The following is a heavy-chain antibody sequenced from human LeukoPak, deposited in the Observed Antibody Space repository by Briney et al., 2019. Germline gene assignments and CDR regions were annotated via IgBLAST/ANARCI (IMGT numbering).Heavy chain of an antibody. J-gene: IGHJ1*01. CDR3: ARALYYDSSGYYSSSYYYFQH. Sequence: ASVKVSCKASGYTFTSYYLHWVRQAPGQGLEWMGWINSNSGGTNYAQKFQGWVTMTRDTSISTAYMELSRLRSDDTAEYYCARALYYDSSGYYSSSYYYFQHWGQGTLVTVSS. CDR1: GYTFTSYY. CDR2: INSNSGGT. D-gene: IGHD3-22*01. V-gene: IGHV1-2*04.